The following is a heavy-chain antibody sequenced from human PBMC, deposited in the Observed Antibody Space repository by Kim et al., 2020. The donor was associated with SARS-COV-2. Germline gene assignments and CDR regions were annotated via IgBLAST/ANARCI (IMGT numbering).Heavy chain of an antibody. Sequence: NYTPPHKSRVTISVDTSKNQFSLKLSSVTAADTAVYYCARGVVVPAAFDYWGQGTLVTVSS. J-gene: IGHJ4*02. CDR3: ARGVVVPAAFDY. V-gene: IGHV4-4*09. D-gene: IGHD2-2*01.